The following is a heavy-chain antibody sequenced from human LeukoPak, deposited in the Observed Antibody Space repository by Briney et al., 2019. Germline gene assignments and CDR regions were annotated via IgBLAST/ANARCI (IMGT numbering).Heavy chain of an antibody. CDR1: GFTFSSYS. CDR3: ARVDISDYYGSGSPNHYYYYYGMDV. Sequence: PGGSLRLSCAASGFTFSSYSMNWVRQAPGKGLEWVSSISSSGSYIYYADSVKGRFTISRDNAKNSLYLQMNSLRAEDTAVYYCARVDISDYYGSGSPNHYYYYYGMDVWGQGTTVTVSS. D-gene: IGHD3-10*01. J-gene: IGHJ6*02. V-gene: IGHV3-21*01. CDR2: ISSSGSYI.